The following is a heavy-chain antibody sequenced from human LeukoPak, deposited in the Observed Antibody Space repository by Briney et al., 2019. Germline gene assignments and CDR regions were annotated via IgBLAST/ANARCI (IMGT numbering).Heavy chain of an antibody. V-gene: IGHV1-69*13. J-gene: IGHJ4*02. D-gene: IGHD5-18*01. Sequence: SVKVSCKASGGTFSSYAISWVRLAPGQGREWMGGIIPIFGTANYAQKFQGRVTITADESTSTAYMELSSLRSEDTAVYYCARTAQLWLTSWHRYPFDYWGQGTQVTVSS. CDR3: ARTAQLWLTSWHRYPFDY. CDR2: IIPIFGTA. CDR1: GGTFSSYA.